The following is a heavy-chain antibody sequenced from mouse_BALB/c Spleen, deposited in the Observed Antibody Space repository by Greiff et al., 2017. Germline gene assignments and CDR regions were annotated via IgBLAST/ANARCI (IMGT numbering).Heavy chain of an antibody. CDR2: ISSGGSYT. D-gene: IGHD1-1*01. CDR1: GFTFSSYA. CDR3: ARDRIYYYGSSSMDY. J-gene: IGHJ4*01. V-gene: IGHV5-9-4*01. Sequence: EVQVEESGGGLVKPGGSLKLSCAASGFTFSSYAMSWVRQSPEKRLEWVAEISSGGSYTYYPDTVTGRFTISRDNAKNTLYLEMSSLRSEDTAMYYCARDRIYYYGSSSMDYWGQGTSVTVSS.